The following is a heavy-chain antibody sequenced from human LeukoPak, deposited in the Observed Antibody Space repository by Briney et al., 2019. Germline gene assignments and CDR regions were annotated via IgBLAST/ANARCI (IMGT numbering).Heavy chain of an antibody. V-gene: IGHV4-34*01. Sequence: SETLSLTCAVYGGSFSGYYWSWTRQPPGKGLEWIGEINHSGSTNYNPSLKSRVTISVDASKNQFSLKLSSVTAADTAVYYCARGGTYSSSWYIRWYFDLWGRGTLVTVSS. CDR2: INHSGST. D-gene: IGHD6-13*01. CDR3: ARGGTYSSSWYIRWYFDL. CDR1: GGSFSGYY. J-gene: IGHJ2*01.